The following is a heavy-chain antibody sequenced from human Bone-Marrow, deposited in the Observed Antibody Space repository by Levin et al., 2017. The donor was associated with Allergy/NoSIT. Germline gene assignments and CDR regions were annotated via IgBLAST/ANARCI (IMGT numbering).Heavy chain of an antibody. J-gene: IGHJ4*02. Sequence: PASETLSLTCAASGFTFNSYALSWVRQAPGKGLEWVSAISGSGSSTYYADSVKGRFTISRDNSKTTLYLQMNSLRAEDTAVYYCAKGAGWVAGAVALIWGQGTLVTVSS. D-gene: IGHD6-19*01. V-gene: IGHV3-23*01. CDR1: GFTFNSYA. CDR2: ISGSGSST. CDR3: AKGAGWVAGAVALI.